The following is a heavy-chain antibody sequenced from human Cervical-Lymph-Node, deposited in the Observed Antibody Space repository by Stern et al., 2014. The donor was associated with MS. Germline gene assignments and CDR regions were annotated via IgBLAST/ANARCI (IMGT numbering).Heavy chain of an antibody. CDR3: ARQAVGAVFDL. V-gene: IGHV3-11*01. Sequence: VQLVESGGGLVKPGGSLRLSCAASGFIFSDSYMSWIRQAPGKGLQWLSYISSTGNTLYYADSLKGRFTISRDNAKNSLYLQMNNLSADDTAVYYCARQAVGAVFDLWGQGTLVTVSS. D-gene: IGHD1-26*01. J-gene: IGHJ4*02. CDR1: GFIFSDSY. CDR2: ISSTGNTL.